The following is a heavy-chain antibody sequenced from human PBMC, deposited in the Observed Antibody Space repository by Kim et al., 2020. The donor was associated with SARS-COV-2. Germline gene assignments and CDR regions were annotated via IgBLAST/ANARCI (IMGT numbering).Heavy chain of an antibody. J-gene: IGHJ4*02. CDR3: ARDPNGVFDH. CDR1: EGTFSSYS. D-gene: IGHD2-8*01. Sequence: SVKVSCKASEGTFSSYSITWVRHAPGQGLQWMGGIIPNLNTTNYAQMFKGRVSITADESTSTAYMELSSLRSEDTAVYYCARDPNGVFDHWGQGTLVT. CDR2: IIPNLNTT. V-gene: IGHV1-69*13.